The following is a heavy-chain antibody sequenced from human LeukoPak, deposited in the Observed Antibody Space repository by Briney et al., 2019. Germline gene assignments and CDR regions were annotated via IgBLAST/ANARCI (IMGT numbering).Heavy chain of an antibody. J-gene: IGHJ6*03. CDR1: GFTFSSYA. V-gene: IGHV3-23*01. Sequence: GGSLRLSCAASGFTFSSYAMSWVRQAPGKGLEWVSAISGSGGSTYYADSVKGRFTISRDNSKNTLYLQMNSLRAEDTAVYYRAKVGSNYDFWSGYFNDYYYYYMDVWGKGTTVTVSS. CDR3: AKVGSNYDFWSGYFNDYYYYYMDV. D-gene: IGHD3-3*01. CDR2: ISGSGGST.